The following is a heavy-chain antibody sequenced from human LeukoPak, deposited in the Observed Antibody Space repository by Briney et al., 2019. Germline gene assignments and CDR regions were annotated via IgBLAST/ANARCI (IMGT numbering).Heavy chain of an antibody. V-gene: IGHV1-2*02. J-gene: IGHJ6*03. CDR3: ARTVTMAPPADNYYYYYMDV. CDR1: GYTFTGYY. D-gene: IGHD4-11*01. Sequence: ASVKVSCKASGYTFTGYYMHWVRQAPGQGLEWMGWINPNSGGTNYAQKFQGRVTMTRDTSISTAHMELSRLRSGDTAVYYCARTVTMAPPADNYYYYYMDVWGKGTTVTVSS. CDR2: INPNSGGT.